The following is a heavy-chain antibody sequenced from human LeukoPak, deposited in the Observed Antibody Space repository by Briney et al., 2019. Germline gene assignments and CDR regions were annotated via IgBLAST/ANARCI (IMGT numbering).Heavy chain of an antibody. CDR3: ARTPKRFGELYQSADY. Sequence: ASVKVSCKASGYTITNHGITWVRQAPGQGLEWMGWISAYNGNADYAQSFQGRVTMTTDTSTSTAYMELRSLRSDDTGVYYCARTPKRFGELYQSADYWGQGTLVTVSS. CDR2: ISAYNGNA. CDR1: GYTITNHG. V-gene: IGHV1-18*01. J-gene: IGHJ4*02. D-gene: IGHD3-10*01.